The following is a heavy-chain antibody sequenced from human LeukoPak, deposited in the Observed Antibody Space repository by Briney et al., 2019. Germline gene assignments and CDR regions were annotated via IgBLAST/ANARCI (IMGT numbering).Heavy chain of an antibody. J-gene: IGHJ4*02. Sequence: GGSLRLSCAASGFTFSSYGMHWVRQAPGKGLEWVAVISYDGSNKYYADPVKGRFTISRDNSKNTLYLQMNSLRAEDTAVYYCAKFEAEMATNEGPGDYWGQGTLVTVSS. CDR2: ISYDGSNK. CDR1: GFTFSSYG. D-gene: IGHD5-24*01. V-gene: IGHV3-30*18. CDR3: AKFEAEMATNEGPGDY.